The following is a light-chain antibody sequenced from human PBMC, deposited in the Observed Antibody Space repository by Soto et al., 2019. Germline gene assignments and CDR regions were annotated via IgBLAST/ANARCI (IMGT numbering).Light chain of an antibody. V-gene: IGLV3-21*04. J-gene: IGLJ1*01. CDR1: NIGSKR. CDR3: QVWDSTTAHVV. Sequence: SSELTQPPSVSVAPEKTARITCGGTNIGSKRVHWYRQKPGQAPVLVIYHDSDRPSGIPERFSGSNSGNTATLTISRVEGGDEADYYCQVWDSTTAHVVVGTGTELAVL. CDR2: HDS.